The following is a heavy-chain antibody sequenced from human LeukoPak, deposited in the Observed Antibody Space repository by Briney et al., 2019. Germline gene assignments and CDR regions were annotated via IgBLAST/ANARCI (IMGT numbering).Heavy chain of an antibody. V-gene: IGHV1-69*05. J-gene: IGHJ4*02. CDR1: GGTFSSYA. Sequence: SVKVSCKASGGTFSSYAISWVRQAPGQGLEWMGGIIPIFGTANYAQKFQGRVTITTDESTSTAYMELSSLRSGDTAVYYCRTTGRDYYFDYWGQGTLVTVSS. CDR2: IIPIFGTA. D-gene: IGHD4-11*01. CDR3: RTTGRDYYFDY.